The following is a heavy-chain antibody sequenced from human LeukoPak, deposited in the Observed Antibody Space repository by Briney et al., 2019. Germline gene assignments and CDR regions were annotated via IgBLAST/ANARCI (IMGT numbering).Heavy chain of an antibody. CDR3: ANDGGKISY. J-gene: IGHJ4*02. CDR1: GFTFSNYG. CDR2: IWYDGSNK. Sequence: PGGSLRLSCAASGFTFSNYGMHWVRQAPGKGLEWVAVIWYDGSNKYYADSVKGRFTISRDNSKNTLYLQMNSLRAEDTAVYYCANDGGKISYWGQGTLVTVSS. V-gene: IGHV3-33*06. D-gene: IGHD2-15*01.